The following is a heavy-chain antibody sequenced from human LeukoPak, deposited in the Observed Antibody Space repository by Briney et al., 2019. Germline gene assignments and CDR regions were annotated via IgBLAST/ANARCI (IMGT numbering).Heavy chain of an antibody. V-gene: IGHV3-7*01. CDR2: IKQDGSEK. D-gene: IGHD5-24*01. CDR1: GFTFSSYW. CDR3: ARARDGYNWGAFDI. Sequence: GGSLRLSCAASGFTFSSYWMSWVRQAPGKGLEWVANIKQDGSEKYYVDFVKGRFTISRDNAKNSLYLQMNSLRAEDTAVYYCARARDGYNWGAFDIWGQGTMVTVSS. J-gene: IGHJ3*02.